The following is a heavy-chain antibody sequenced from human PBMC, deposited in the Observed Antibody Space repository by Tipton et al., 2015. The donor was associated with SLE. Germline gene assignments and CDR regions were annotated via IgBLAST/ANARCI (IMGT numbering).Heavy chain of an antibody. CDR3: ARDDGPGIYGGNSPFDY. D-gene: IGHD4-23*01. CDR2: IYYSGST. V-gene: IGHV4-61*01. CDR1: GGSVSSGNYY. Sequence: TLSLTCTVSGGSVSSGNYYWSWIRQPPGKGLEWIGYIYYSGSTNYNPSLKSRVTISVDTSKNQFSLKLSSVTAADTAVYYCARDDGPGIYGGNSPFDYWGQGTLVTVSS. J-gene: IGHJ4*02.